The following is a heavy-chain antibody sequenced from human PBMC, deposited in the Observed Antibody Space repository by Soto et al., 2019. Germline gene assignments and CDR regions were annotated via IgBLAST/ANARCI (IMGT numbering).Heavy chain of an antibody. CDR2: ISSSSTTL. CDR3: ARKRFGMDV. V-gene: IGHV3-48*02. J-gene: IGHJ6*02. CDR1: VLTFSIYS. Sequence: GGSLRLSCAASVLTFSIYSMNWVRQAPGKGLEWVSYISSSSTTLYYADSVKGRFTISRDNAKNSLYLQMHSLRDEDTAVYYCARKRFGMDVWGQGTTVTVSS.